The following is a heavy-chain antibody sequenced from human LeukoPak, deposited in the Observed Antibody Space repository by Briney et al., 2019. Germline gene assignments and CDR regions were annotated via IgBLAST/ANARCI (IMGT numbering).Heavy chain of an antibody. Sequence: PGGSLRLSCAASGFTFSSYSMNWVRQAPGKGLEWVSAISGSGGSTYYADSVKGRFTISRDNSKNTLYLQMNSLRAEDTAVYYCAKGTPRVVVVTAISEYGWFDPWGQGTLVTVSS. J-gene: IGHJ5*02. CDR1: GFTFSSYS. CDR3: AKGTPRVVVVTAISEYGWFDP. CDR2: ISGSGGST. D-gene: IGHD2-21*02. V-gene: IGHV3-23*01.